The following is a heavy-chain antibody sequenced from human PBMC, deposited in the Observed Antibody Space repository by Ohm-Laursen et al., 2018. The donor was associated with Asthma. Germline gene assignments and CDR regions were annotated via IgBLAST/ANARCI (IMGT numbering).Heavy chain of an antibody. Sequence: GSLRLSCAAPGFTFSSYWMSWVRQAPGKGLEWVANIYPDGGEKYYVDSVDGRFTISRDNAKNSLYLQMNSLRAEDTAVYYCATNLPYEAENYWGQGTLVTVSS. J-gene: IGHJ4*02. V-gene: IGHV3-7*05. CDR1: GFTFSSYW. CDR2: IYPDGGEK. D-gene: IGHD3-16*01. CDR3: ATNLPYEAENY.